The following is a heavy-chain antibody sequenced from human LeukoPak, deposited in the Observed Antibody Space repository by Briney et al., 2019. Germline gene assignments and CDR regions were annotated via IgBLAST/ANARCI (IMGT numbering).Heavy chain of an antibody. CDR2: VGGDGRYS. Sequence: GGSLRLSCAASGFTFSTFVMSWVRQAPGKGLEWVSSVGGDGRYSYHADSVKGRFTISRDNSKDTLYLQMNSLRAEDTAVYYCTRYSSSWYDSYFDYWGQGTLVTVSS. CDR1: GFTFSTFV. J-gene: IGHJ4*02. V-gene: IGHV3-23*01. CDR3: TRYSSSWYDSYFDY. D-gene: IGHD6-13*01.